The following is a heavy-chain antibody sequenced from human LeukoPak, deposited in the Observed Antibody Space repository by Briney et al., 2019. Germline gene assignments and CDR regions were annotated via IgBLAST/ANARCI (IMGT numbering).Heavy chain of an antibody. D-gene: IGHD3-9*01. CDR3: ARASSKQLAGYLPDGFDI. CDR1: GFTFSAYG. Sequence: GKSLRLSCVASGFTFSAYGMQWVRQAPGKGLEWVSSISSSGTYVYYADSVKGRFTISRDNARNSLSLQMNSLRADDAAVYYCARASSKQLAGYLPDGFDIWGQGTMVTVSS. V-gene: IGHV3-21*01. CDR2: ISSSGTYV. J-gene: IGHJ3*02.